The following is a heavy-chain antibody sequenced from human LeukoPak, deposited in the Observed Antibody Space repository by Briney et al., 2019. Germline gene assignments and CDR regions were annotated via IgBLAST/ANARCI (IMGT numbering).Heavy chain of an antibody. J-gene: IGHJ4*02. D-gene: IGHD3-22*01. V-gene: IGHV4-38-2*01. CDR3: AKSDYYYDSSGTS. CDR1: GYFITSGYY. Sequence: SETLSLTCAVSGYFITSGYYWGWIRQPPGKGLEWIGSIYHSGSTYYSPSLKSRVTISVDTSKNQFSLNLTSVTAADTAVYYCAKSDYYYDSSGTSWGQGTLVTVSS. CDR2: IYHSGST.